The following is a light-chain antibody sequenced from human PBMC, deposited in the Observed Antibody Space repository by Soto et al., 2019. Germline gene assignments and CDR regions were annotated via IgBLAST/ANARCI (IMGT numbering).Light chain of an antibody. J-gene: IGKJ4*01. V-gene: IGKV3-11*01. CDR3: QQRSNWLLT. CDR1: QSVSSY. CDR2: DAS. Sequence: EIVLTQSPATLSLSQGEIATLSCRASQSVSSYLAWYQQKPGQAPRLLIYDASNRATGIPARFSGSGSGTDFTLTISSLEPEDFAVYYCQQRSNWLLTFGGRTKVDIK.